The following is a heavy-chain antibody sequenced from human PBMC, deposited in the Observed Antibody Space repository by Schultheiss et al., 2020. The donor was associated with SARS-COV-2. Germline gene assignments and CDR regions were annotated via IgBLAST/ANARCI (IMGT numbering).Heavy chain of an antibody. CDR3: ARDRGATPLFGY. D-gene: IGHD1-26*01. CDR2: ISSSSSYI. J-gene: IGHJ4*03. Sequence: GGSLRLSCAASGFTFSSYSMNWVRQAPGKGLEWVSYISSSSSYIYYADSVKGRFTISRDNAKNSLYLQMNSLRAEDTAVYYCARDRGATPLFGYWGQGTMVTVSS. CDR1: GFTFSSYS. V-gene: IGHV3-21*05.